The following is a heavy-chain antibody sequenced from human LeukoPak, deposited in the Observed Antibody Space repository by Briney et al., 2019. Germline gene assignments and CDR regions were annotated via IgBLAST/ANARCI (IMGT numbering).Heavy chain of an antibody. J-gene: IGHJ4*02. CDR2: IYYSGST. V-gene: IGHV4-59*01. D-gene: IGHD3-10*01. CDR3: ARAPPTMVRGVIDPFDY. Sequence: GSLRLSCTVSGGSISSYYWSWIRQPPGKGLEWIGYIYYSGSTNYNPSLKSRVTISVDTSKNQFSLKLSSVTAADTAVYYCARAPPTMVRGVIDPFDYWGQGTLVTVSS. CDR1: GGSISSYY.